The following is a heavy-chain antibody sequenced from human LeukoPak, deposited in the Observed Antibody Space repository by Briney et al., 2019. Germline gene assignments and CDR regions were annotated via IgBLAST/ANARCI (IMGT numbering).Heavy chain of an antibody. J-gene: IGHJ3*02. Sequence: ASVKVSCKASGYTFTSYGISWVRQAPGQGLEWMGWISAYNGNTNYAQKLQGRVTMTTDTSTSTACMELRSLRSDDTAVYYCARDHRPSGAFDIWGQGTMVTVSS. V-gene: IGHV1-18*01. CDR1: GYTFTSYG. CDR3: ARDHRPSGAFDI. D-gene: IGHD6-25*01. CDR2: ISAYNGNT.